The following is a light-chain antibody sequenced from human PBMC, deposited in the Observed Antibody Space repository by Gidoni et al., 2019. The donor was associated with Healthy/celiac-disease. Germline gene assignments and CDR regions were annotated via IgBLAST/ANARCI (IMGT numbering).Light chain of an antibody. CDR3: QQRSNWPRALT. CDR2: DAS. CDR1: QRVSSY. Sequence: EIVLTQSPATLSLSPGERATLSCRDSQRVSSYLAWYQQKPGQAPRLLIYDASNRATGITARFSGSGSGTDFTLTISSLEPEDFAVYYCQQRSNWPRALTFGGGTKVEIK. J-gene: IGKJ4*01. V-gene: IGKV3-11*01.